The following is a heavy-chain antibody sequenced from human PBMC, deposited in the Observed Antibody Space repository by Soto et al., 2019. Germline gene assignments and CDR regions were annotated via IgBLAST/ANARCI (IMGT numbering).Heavy chain of an antibody. CDR3: AREDDGGDRDYYGLDV. Sequence: SETLSLTCTVSGGSINNHYWSWIRQPPGKGLEWIGYVHYSGSINYNPSLKSRVTISVDTSKNQFSLKLTSVTAADTAVFFCAREDDGGDRDYYGLDVWGQGTTVTVSS. J-gene: IGHJ6*02. V-gene: IGHV4-59*11. CDR1: GGSINNHY. D-gene: IGHD2-21*02. CDR2: VHYSGSI.